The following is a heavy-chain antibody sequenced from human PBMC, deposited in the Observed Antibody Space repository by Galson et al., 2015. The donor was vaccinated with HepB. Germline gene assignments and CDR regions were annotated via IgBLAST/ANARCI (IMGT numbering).Heavy chain of an antibody. D-gene: IGHD2-2*01. CDR1: GDTFSKFA. V-gene: IGHV1-69*13. CDR3: AINRGIEVIPGALEDDWFDP. J-gene: IGHJ5*02. CDR2: IIPLHSTT. Sequence: SVKVSCKASGDTFSKFAFSWVRQAPGQGLEWMGGIIPLHSTTSYAQKFKGRVTITADELTSSAYMELRSLRSEDTAVYYCAINRGIEVIPGALEDDWFDPWSQGTLVTVSS.